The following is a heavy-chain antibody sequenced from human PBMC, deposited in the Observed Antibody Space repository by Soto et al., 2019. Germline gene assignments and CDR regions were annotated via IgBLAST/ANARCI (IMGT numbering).Heavy chain of an antibody. CDR3: ARARYQLLHPYYYGMDV. CDR1: GGSISSYY. Sequence: PSEILSLTCTVSGGSISSYYWSWIRQSPGKGLEWIGYIHYSGSTKSNPSLKSRVTISVDTSRNQVSLKLSSVTAADSAVYFCARARYQLLHPYYYGMDVWGQGTTVTVSS. J-gene: IGHJ6*02. CDR2: IHYSGST. V-gene: IGHV4-59*01. D-gene: IGHD2-2*01.